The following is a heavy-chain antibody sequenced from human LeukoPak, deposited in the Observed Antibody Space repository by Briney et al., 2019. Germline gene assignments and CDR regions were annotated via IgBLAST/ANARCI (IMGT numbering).Heavy chain of an antibody. D-gene: IGHD3-22*01. CDR3: AKDPTDFDSSGQTYFDN. Sequence: GGSLRLSCAASGFTFSTYAMTWVRQAPGKGLEWVSYISSSSSTIYYADSVKGRFTISRDNAKNSLYLQMNSLKAEDTAMYYCAKDPTDFDSSGQTYFDNWGQGTLVTVSS. CDR2: ISSSSSTI. CDR1: GFTFSTYA. J-gene: IGHJ4*02. V-gene: IGHV3-48*01.